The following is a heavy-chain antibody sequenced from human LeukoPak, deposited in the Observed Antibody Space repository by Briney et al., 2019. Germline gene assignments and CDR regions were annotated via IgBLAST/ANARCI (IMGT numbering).Heavy chain of an antibody. CDR1: GFTFSSYS. D-gene: IGHD3-22*01. Sequence: GGSLRLSCAASGFTFSSYSMNWVRQAPGKGLEWVSYISSSSSTIHYADSVKGRFTISRDNAKNTLYLQMNSLRAEDTAVYYCAKDGDYYDSSGYYSFDYWGQGTLVTVSS. V-gene: IGHV3-48*01. CDR2: ISSSSSTI. CDR3: AKDGDYYDSSGYYSFDY. J-gene: IGHJ4*02.